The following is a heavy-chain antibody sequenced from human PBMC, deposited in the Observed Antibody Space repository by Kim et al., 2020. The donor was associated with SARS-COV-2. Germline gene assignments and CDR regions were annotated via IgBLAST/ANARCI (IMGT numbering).Heavy chain of an antibody. J-gene: IGHJ4*02. CDR3: ARGRLTDILTGYFDY. CDR1: GFTFSSYS. D-gene: IGHD3-9*01. V-gene: IGHV3-21*01. CDR2: ISSSSSYI. Sequence: GGSLRLSCAASGFTFSSYSMNWVRQAPGKGLEWVSSISSSSSYIYYADSVQGRFTISRDNAKNSLYLQMSSLRAEYTAVYYCARGRLTDILTGYFDYWGQGTLVTVSS.